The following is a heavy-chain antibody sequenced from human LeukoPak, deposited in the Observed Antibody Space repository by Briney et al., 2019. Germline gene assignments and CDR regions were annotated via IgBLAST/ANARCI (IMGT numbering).Heavy chain of an antibody. CDR2: ISSSSSYI. CDR3: AKEYTAMDYYFDY. CDR1: GFTFSSYS. Sequence: GGSLRLSCAASGFTFSSYSMNWVRQAPGKGLEWVSSISSSSSYIYYADSVKGRFTISRDNSKNTLYLQMNSLRAEDTAVYYCAKEYTAMDYYFDYWGQGTLVTVSS. V-gene: IGHV3-21*04. J-gene: IGHJ4*02. D-gene: IGHD5-18*01.